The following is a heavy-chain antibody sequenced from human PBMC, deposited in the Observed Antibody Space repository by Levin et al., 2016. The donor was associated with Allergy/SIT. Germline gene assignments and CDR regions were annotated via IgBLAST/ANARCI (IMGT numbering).Heavy chain of an antibody. D-gene: IGHD6-13*01. CDR2: INHSGST. CDR1: GGSFSGYY. Sequence: SETLSLTCAVYGGSFSGYYWSWIRQPPGKGLEWIGEINHSGSTNYNPSLKSRVTISVDTSKNQFSLKLSSVTAADTAVYYCARAVLSSWYGGYFDYWGQGTLVTVSS. J-gene: IGHJ4*02. CDR3: ARAVLSSWYGGYFDY. V-gene: IGHV4-34*01.